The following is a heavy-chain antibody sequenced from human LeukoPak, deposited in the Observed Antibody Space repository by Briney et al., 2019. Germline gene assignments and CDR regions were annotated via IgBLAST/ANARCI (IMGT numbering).Heavy chain of an antibody. CDR3: ARGMTTVTTRGDYFDY. D-gene: IGHD4-17*01. Sequence: PGGSLRLSCAASGFTVSSNYMSWVRQAPGKGLEWVSVIYSGGSTYYADSVRGRFTISRDNSKNTLYLQMNSLRAEDTAVYYCARGMTTVTTRGDYFDYWGQGTLVTVSS. J-gene: IGHJ4*02. V-gene: IGHV3-53*01. CDR2: IYSGGST. CDR1: GFTVSSNY.